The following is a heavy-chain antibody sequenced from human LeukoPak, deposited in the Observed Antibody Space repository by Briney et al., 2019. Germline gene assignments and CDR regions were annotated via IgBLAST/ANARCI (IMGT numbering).Heavy chain of an antibody. J-gene: IGHJ4*02. V-gene: IGHV4-61*02. CDR3: VRSDDFWSGYYGY. D-gene: IGHD3-3*01. CDR2: IYTSGST. CDR1: GGSISSGSYH. Sequence: SETLSLTCTVSGGSISSGSYHWSWIRQPAGKGLEWIGRIYTSGSTNYNPSLKSRVTISVDTSKNQFSLKLSSVTAADTAVYYCVRSDDFWSGYYGYWGQGTLVTVSS.